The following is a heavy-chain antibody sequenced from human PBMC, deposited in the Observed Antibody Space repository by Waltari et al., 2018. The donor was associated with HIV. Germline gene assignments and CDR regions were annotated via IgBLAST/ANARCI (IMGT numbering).Heavy chain of an antibody. J-gene: IGHJ5*02. CDR2: IKQDGSEK. D-gene: IGHD1-26*01. CDR3: AKYSGSYWGAHNWFDP. V-gene: IGHV3-7*01. Sequence: EVQLVESGGGLVQPGGSLRLSCAASGFTFSIYWMSWLRQAPGNGVGWVANIKQDGSEKHYGDSGGGRFTSSRDNPKNSLYLQMNSLRAEDTAVYYCAKYSGSYWGAHNWFDPWGQGTLVTVSS. CDR1: GFTFSIYW.